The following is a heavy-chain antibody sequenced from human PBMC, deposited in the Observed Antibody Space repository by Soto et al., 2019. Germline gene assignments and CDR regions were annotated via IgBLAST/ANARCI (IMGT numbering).Heavy chain of an antibody. D-gene: IGHD2-21*01. CDR1: GFTLSDHY. Sequence: GGSLRLSCAGSGFTLSDHYIDWVRQAPGKGLEWVGRSRDKAQGYSTAYAASVKDRFIISRDDSRDVAYLQMNSLRTEDTAVYYCTRVREWVIRIRFYYHGLDVWGQGTTVTVSS. CDR3: TRVREWVIRIRFYYHGLDV. J-gene: IGHJ6*02. V-gene: IGHV3-72*01. CDR2: SRDKAQGYST.